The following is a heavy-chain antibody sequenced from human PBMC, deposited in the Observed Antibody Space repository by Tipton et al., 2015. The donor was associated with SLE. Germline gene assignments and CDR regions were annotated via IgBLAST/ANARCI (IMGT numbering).Heavy chain of an antibody. J-gene: IGHJ4*02. V-gene: IGHV4-61*01. Sequence: TLSLTCTVSGGSISSSSYYWSWIRQPPGKGLEWIGYIYSSGSTKYNPSLKSRVTISADTSKNQFSLKLSSVTAADTAVYYCASGGYSSVTDYWGQGTLVTVSS. CDR3: ASGGYSSVTDY. CDR1: GGSISSSSYY. CDR2: IYSSGST. D-gene: IGHD6-19*01.